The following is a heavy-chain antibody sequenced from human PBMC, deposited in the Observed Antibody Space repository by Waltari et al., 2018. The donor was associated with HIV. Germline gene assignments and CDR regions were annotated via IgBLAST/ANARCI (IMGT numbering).Heavy chain of an antibody. D-gene: IGHD2-8*01. CDR3: ARGPRGYCTNGVCYTPYYYGMDV. Sequence: QVQLQESGPGLVKPSQTLSLTCTVSGGSISSGGYYWSWIRQHPGKGLEWIGYIYYSGRTYYNPSLKSRVTIAVDTSKNQCSLKLSSVTAADTAVYYCARGPRGYCTNGVCYTPYYYGMDVWGQGTTVTVSS. V-gene: IGHV4-31*03. CDR1: GGSISSGGYY. J-gene: IGHJ6*02. CDR2: IYYSGRT.